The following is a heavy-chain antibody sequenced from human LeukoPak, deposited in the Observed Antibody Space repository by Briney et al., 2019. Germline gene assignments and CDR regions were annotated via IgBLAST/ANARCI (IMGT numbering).Heavy chain of an antibody. CDR1: GFTFSSYG. V-gene: IGHV3-30*03. D-gene: IGHD3-9*01. J-gene: IGHJ4*02. CDR2: ISYDGSNK. Sequence: GRSLRLSCAASGFTFSSYGMPWVRQAPGKGLEWVAVISYDGSNKYYADSVKGRFTISRDNSKNTLYLQMNSLRDEDTAVYYCARDIDWAFDYWGQGILVTVSS. CDR3: ARDIDWAFDY.